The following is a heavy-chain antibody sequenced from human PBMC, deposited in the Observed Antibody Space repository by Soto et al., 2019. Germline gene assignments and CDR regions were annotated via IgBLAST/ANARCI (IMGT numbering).Heavy chain of an antibody. D-gene: IGHD3-22*01. Sequence: QLQLQESGPGLVKPSETLSLTCTVSGGSISSSSYYWGWIRQPPGKGLEWIGSIYYSGSTYYNPSLKSRVTISVDTSKNQFSLKLSSVTAADTAVYYCARQWRSSGYPPGYWGQGTLVTVSS. CDR2: IYYSGST. V-gene: IGHV4-39*01. CDR3: ARQWRSSGYPPGY. J-gene: IGHJ4*02. CDR1: GGSISSSSYY.